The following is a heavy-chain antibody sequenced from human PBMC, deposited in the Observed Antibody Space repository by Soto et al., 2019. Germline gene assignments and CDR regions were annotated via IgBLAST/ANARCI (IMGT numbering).Heavy chain of an antibody. Sequence: ASVKVSCKASGYTFITYYLHWVRQPPGQGPEWVGMINPSAGATRYAQKFQGRVTMARDTSTSTVYMELSSLTSTDTAVYFCARTTPLRSSVNPYYYDFDGMDVWGQGTTVTVSS. V-gene: IGHV1-46*01. CDR2: INPSAGAT. CDR1: GYTFITYY. D-gene: IGHD1-1*01. J-gene: IGHJ6*02. CDR3: ARTTPLRSSVNPYYYDFDGMDV.